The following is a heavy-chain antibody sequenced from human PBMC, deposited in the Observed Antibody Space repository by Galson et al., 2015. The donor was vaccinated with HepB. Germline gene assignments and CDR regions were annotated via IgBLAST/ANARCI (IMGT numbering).Heavy chain of an antibody. Sequence: CAISGDSVSSNSAAWTWIRQSPSRGLEWLGTTYYRSKWYNDYAVSVKSRITINPGTSKNQFSLQLKSVTPEDTAVYYCARQGMQTFDIWGQGTMVTVSS. D-gene: IGHD3-10*01. CDR3: ARQGMQTFDI. CDR1: GDSVSSNSAA. V-gene: IGHV6-1*01. J-gene: IGHJ3*02. CDR2: TYYRSKWYN.